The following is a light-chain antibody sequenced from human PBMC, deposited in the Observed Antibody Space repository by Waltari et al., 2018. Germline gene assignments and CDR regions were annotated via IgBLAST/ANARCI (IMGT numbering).Light chain of an antibody. J-gene: IGKJ1*01. V-gene: IGKV3-20*01. Sequence: SCRASQSVAKYSAWYQQKPGQAPRLLIYHTSNRANGIPDRFSGSGSGTDFSLTISRLDPEDFAVYYCQKYDSLPATFGQGTKVEIK. CDR2: HTS. CDR3: QKYDSLPAT. CDR1: QSVAKY.